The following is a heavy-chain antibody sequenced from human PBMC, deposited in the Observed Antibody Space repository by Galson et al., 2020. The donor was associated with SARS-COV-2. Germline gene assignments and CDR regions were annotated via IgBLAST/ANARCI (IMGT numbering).Heavy chain of an antibody. CDR3: AGIPVVGACTSGSYYYYCMDV. Sequence: SGPTLVKPTQTLTLTCTFSGFSLSTSGMCVSWIRQPPGKALEWLALIDWDDDKYYSTSLKTRLTISKDTSKNQVVLTMTNMDPVDTATYYCAGIPVVGACTSGSYYYYCMDVCSQGITVTCSS. CDR2: IDWDDDK. CDR1: GFSLSTSGMC. D-gene: IGHD2-15*01. V-gene: IGHV2-70*01. J-gene: IGHJ6*01.